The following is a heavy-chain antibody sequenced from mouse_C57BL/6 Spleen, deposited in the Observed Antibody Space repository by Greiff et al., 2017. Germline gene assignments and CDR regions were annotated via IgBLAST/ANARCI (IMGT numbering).Heavy chain of an antibody. J-gene: IGHJ2*01. CDR3: ARYYGSTLDY. CDR1: GYTFTSYW. Sequence: QVQLKQPGAELVRPGSSVKLSCKASGYTFTSYWMHWVKQRPIQGLEWIGNIDPSDSETHYNQKFKDKATLTVDKSSSTAYMQLSSLTSEDSAVYYCARYYGSTLDYWGQGTTLTVS. D-gene: IGHD1-1*01. V-gene: IGHV1-52*01. CDR2: IDPSDSET.